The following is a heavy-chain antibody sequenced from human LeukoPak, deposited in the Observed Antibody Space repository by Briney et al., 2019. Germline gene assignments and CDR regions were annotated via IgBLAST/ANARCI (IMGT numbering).Heavy chain of an antibody. Sequence: GGSVRLSCAASGFTFSCYWMHWVRQAPGKGLVWVSRINSDGSSTSYADSVKGRFTISRDNAKNTLYLQMNSLRAQDTAVYYCARPRYCSSTSCLNWLDPWGLGTLVTVSS. D-gene: IGHD2-2*01. V-gene: IGHV3-74*01. CDR3: ARPRYCSSTSCLNWLDP. CDR1: GFTFSCYW. J-gene: IGHJ5*02. CDR2: INSDGSST.